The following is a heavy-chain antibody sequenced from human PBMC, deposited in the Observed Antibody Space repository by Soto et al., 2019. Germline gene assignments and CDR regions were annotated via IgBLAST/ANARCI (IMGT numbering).Heavy chain of an antibody. Sequence: QVQLVQSGAEVKKPGSSVKVSCKASGGTFRTSAISWVRQAPGQGLEWVGGIMPVFRRPKYAQNFQDRVTITPDETPRTAHMERNSPRSDDTAVYYCARDKDRLYLGGKYYSILDVWGQGTAVTVSS. D-gene: IGHD2-2*02. J-gene: IGHJ6*02. CDR2: IMPVFRRP. V-gene: IGHV1-69*05. CDR3: ARDKDRLYLGGKYYSILDV. CDR1: GGTFRTSA.